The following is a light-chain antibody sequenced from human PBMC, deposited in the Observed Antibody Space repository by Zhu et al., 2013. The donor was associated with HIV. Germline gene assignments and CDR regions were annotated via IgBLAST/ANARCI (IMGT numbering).Light chain of an antibody. Sequence: EIVLTQSPGTLSLSPGETATLSCRASHRVSSAYLAWYQQIPGQAPRLLISGTSNRATGIPDRFSGSGSGTDFTLTISGVEPEDFGFYYCQQYNNWPPITFGQGTRLEIK. V-gene: IGKV3-20*01. J-gene: IGKJ5*01. CDR1: HRVSSAY. CDR2: GTS. CDR3: QQYNNWPPIT.